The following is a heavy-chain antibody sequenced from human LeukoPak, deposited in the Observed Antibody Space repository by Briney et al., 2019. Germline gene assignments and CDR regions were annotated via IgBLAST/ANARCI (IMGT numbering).Heavy chain of an antibody. D-gene: IGHD6-13*01. J-gene: IGHJ3*02. CDR3: ARFNAAKLAYAFDI. CDR2: IYPGDSDT. CDR1: GYSFTSYW. V-gene: IGHV5-51*01. Sequence: GASVKVSCKASGYSFTSYWIGWVRQMLGKGLEWMGIIYPGDSDTRYSPSFQGQVTISADKSISTAYLQWSSLKASDTAMYYCARFNAAKLAYAFDIWGQGTMVTVSS.